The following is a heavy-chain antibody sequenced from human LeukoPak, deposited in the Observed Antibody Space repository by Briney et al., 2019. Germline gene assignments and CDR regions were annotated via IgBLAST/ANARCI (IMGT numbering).Heavy chain of an antibody. Sequence: GGSLRLSCAASGFTFNTYTMNWVRQAPGKGLEWVSSISSSSSYIYYADSVKGRFTISRDNAKNSLYLQMNSLRAEDTAVYYCASSSYGSGVRDYWGQGTLVAVSS. CDR2: ISSSSSYI. D-gene: IGHD3-10*01. CDR1: GFTFNTYT. V-gene: IGHV3-21*01. CDR3: ASSSYGSGVRDY. J-gene: IGHJ4*02.